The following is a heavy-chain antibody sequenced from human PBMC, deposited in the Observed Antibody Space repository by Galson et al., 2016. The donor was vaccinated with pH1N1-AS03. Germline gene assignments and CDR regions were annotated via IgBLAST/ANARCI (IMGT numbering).Heavy chain of an antibody. V-gene: IGHV1-2*04. J-gene: IGHJ6*02. Sequence: SVKVSCKASGYIFTGFYVHWVRQAPGQGLEWMGWINPNSGVTNYAQKFQAWVTMTGDTSISTAYMGLYGLKSDDTAVYYCARDPRGPCSSATCPTTYYFGMDVWGQGTTVIVSS. CDR2: INPNSGVT. D-gene: IGHD1-26*01. CDR1: GYIFTGFY. CDR3: ARDPRGPCSSATCPTTYYFGMDV.